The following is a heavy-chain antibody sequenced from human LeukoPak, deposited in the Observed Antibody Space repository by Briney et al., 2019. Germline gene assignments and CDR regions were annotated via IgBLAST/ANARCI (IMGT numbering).Heavy chain of an antibody. D-gene: IGHD2-2*01. V-gene: IGHV4-30-4*01. CDR2: IYYSGST. J-gene: IGHJ5*02. CDR3: ARAVPAAIYWFDP. Sequence: SQTLSLTCTVSGGSISSGDYYWGWIRQPPGKGLEWIGYIYYSGSTYYNPSLKSRVTISVDTSKNQFSLKLSSVTAADTAVYYCARAVPAAIYWFDPWGQGTLVTVSS. CDR1: GGSISSGDYY.